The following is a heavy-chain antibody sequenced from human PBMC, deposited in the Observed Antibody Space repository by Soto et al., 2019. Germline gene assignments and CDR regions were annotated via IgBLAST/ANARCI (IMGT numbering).Heavy chain of an antibody. V-gene: IGHV1-69*13. CDR1: GGTFSSYA. CDR3: ARVGQLVHVTFDY. Sequence: GASVKVSCKASGGTFSSYAISWVRQAPGQGLEWMGGIIPIFGTANYAQKFQGRVTITADESTSTAYMELSSLRSEDTAVYYCARVGQLVHVTFDYWGQGTLVTVSS. CDR2: IIPIFGTA. J-gene: IGHJ4*02. D-gene: IGHD6-6*01.